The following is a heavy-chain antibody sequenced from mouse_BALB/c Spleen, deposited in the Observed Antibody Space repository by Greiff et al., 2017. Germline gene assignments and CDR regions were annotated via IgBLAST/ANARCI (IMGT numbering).Heavy chain of an antibody. Sequence: VQLQQPGAELVMPGASVKMSCKASGYTFTSYWMHWVKQRPGQGLEWIGAIYPGNSDTSYNQKFKGKAKLTAVTSTSTAYMELSSLTNEDSAVYYCTSGLLRNYAMDYWGQGTSVTVSS. CDR1: GYTFTSYW. CDR2: IYPGNSDT. V-gene: IGHV1-5*01. J-gene: IGHJ4*01. D-gene: IGHD2-3*01. CDR3: TSGLLRNYAMDY.